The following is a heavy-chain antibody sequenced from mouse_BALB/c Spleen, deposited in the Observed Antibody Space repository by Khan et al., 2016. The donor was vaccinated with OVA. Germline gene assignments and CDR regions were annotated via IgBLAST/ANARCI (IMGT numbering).Heavy chain of an antibody. Sequence: EVKLEESGGGLVQPGGSMKLSCVASGFTFSNYWMNWVRQSPEKGLEWVAEIRLKSDDYETHYAEYVKGRFTISSDDSKSSVNLQMNNSRAEATGIYYCWILLWGQGTTLTVSS. CDR2: IRLKSDDYET. V-gene: IGHV6-6*02. CDR3: WILL. CDR1: GFTFSNYW. J-gene: IGHJ2*01.